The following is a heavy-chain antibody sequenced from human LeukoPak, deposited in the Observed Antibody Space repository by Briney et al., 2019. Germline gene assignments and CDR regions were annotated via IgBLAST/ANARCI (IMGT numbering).Heavy chain of an antibody. D-gene: IGHD2-2*01. V-gene: IGHV1-24*01. J-gene: IGHJ6*04. CDR3: ATGGLVPGRYYYYVMDV. CDR2: FDLEDGET. CDR1: GYTPTELS. Sequence: ASVKVSCKVSGYTPTELSMHWVRQAPGKVREWMGGFDLEDGETIYAQKFQGRVTMTEDTSTDTAYMELSSLRSEDTAVYYCATGGLVPGRYYYYVMDVWGKGTTVTVSS.